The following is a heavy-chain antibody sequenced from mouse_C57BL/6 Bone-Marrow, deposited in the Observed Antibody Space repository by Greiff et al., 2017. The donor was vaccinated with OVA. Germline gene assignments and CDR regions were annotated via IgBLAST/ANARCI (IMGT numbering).Heavy chain of an antibody. J-gene: IGHJ3*01. V-gene: IGHV1-61*01. CDR1: GYTFTSYW. Sequence: VKLQQSGAELVRPGSSVKLSCKASGYTFTSYWMDWVKQRPGQGLEWIGNIYPSDSETHYNQKFKDKATLTVDKSSSTAYMQLSSLTSEDSAVYYCARPFYYYGSTWFAYWGQGTLVTVSA. CDR3: ARPFYYYGSTWFAY. CDR2: IYPSDSET. D-gene: IGHD1-1*01.